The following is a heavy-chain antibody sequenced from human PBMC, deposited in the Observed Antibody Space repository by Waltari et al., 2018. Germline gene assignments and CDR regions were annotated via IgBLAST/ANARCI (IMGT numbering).Heavy chain of an antibody. CDR3: AKDRPVVNY. Sequence: EVQLLESGGGLVQPGGSLRLSCAASGFTFSSYAMSWVRQAPGKGLGWVSVIYSGGSTYYADSVKGRFTISRDNSKNTLYLQMNSLRAEDTAVYYCAKDRPVVNYWGQGTLVTVSS. CDR1: GFTFSSYA. J-gene: IGHJ4*02. V-gene: IGHV3-23*03. D-gene: IGHD2-21*01. CDR2: IYSGGST.